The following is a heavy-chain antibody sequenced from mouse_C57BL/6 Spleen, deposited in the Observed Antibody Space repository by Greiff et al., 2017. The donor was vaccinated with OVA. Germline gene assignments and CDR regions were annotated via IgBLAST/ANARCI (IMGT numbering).Heavy chain of an antibody. D-gene: IGHD2-2*01. V-gene: IGHV1-64*01. CDR1: GYTFTSYW. CDR2: ISPNSGST. J-gene: IGHJ4*01. CDR3: ASQYGYDGGNAMDY. Sequence: QVQLQQPGAELVKPGASVKLSCKASGYTFTSYWMHWVKQRPGKGLEWIGLISPNSGSTNYTEKFKSKVTLSVDKSSSTAYMQLSSLTSEDSAFYYCASQYGYDGGNAMDYWGQGTSVTVSS.